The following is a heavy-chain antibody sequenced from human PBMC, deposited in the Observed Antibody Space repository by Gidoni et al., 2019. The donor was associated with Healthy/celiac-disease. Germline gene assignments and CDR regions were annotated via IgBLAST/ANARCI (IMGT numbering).Heavy chain of an antibody. V-gene: IGHV3-9*01. D-gene: IGHD3-22*01. J-gene: IGHJ6*02. CDR3: AKDTRWYYYDSSGYPLGGMDV. CDR2: ISWNSGSI. Sequence: EVQLVESGGGLVQPGRSLRLSCAASGFTFDDYAMHWVRQAPGKGLEWVSGISWNSGSIGYADSVKGRFTISRDNAKNSLYLQMNSLRAEDTALYYCAKDTRWYYYDSSGYPLGGMDVWGQGTTVTVSS. CDR1: GFTFDDYA.